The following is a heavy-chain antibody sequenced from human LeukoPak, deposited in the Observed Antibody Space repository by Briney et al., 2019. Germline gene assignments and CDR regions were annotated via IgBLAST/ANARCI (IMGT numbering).Heavy chain of an antibody. J-gene: IGHJ4*02. V-gene: IGHV4-59*08. CDR2: MYHTGHT. CDR1: GGSISNYY. Sequence: PSETLSLTCYVSGGSISNYYWSWIPPPPGKGLVWIGYMYHTGHTMYHSSLKSRVTKSLDTSNNHFSLRLSSVTAADTAVYFCARHPFATPFDYWGPGTVVTVSS. D-gene: IGHD2-15*01. CDR3: ARHPFATPFDY.